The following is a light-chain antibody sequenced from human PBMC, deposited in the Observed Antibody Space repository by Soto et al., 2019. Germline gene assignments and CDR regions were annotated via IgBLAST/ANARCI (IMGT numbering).Light chain of an antibody. CDR3: QQRSNWPLT. CDR1: QSVGSS. CDR2: DES. J-gene: IGKJ3*01. V-gene: IGKV3-11*01. Sequence: EIVLTQSLATLTLSQEEKSTLSYRTSQSVGSSLAWYQQKPGQAPKLLIFDESNRATGIPARFSGSGSGTDFSLTIISLEPEDFAVYYCQQRSNWPLTFGPGTKVDI.